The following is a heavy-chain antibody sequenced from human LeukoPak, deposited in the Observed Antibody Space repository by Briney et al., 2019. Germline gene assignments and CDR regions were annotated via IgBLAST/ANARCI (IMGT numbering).Heavy chain of an antibody. V-gene: IGHV3-23*01. CDR2: ISGSGGST. Sequence: GGSLRLSCAASGFTFSSYAMSWVRQAPGKGLEWVSAISGSGGSTYYADSVKGQFTISRDNSKNTLYLQMNSLRAEDTAVYYCAKDPPDIVVVVAATTDDYWGQGTLVTVSS. D-gene: IGHD2-15*01. J-gene: IGHJ4*02. CDR3: AKDPPDIVVVVAATTDDY. CDR1: GFTFSSYA.